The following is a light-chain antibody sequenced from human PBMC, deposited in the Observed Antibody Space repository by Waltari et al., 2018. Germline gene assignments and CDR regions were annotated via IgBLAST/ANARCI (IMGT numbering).Light chain of an antibody. Sequence: SYVLTQPPSVSVAPGKTARITCGGNNIGSKSVHWYQQKPGQAPGLVVYDDSDRPSGSPERFSGSNSGNTATLTISRVEAGDEADYYCQVWDSSSDHYVVGTGTKVTV. V-gene: IGLV3-21*03. CDR2: DDS. J-gene: IGLJ1*01. CDR3: QVWDSSSDHYV. CDR1: NIGSKS.